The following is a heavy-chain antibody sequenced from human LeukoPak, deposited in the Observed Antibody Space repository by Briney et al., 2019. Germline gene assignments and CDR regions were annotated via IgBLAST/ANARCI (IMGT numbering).Heavy chain of an antibody. CDR3: ARLGGSQEAFDI. V-gene: IGHV1-8*03. CDR2: MNPNSGNT. CDR1: GYTFTSYD. Sequence: ASVKVSCKASGYTFTSYDINWVRQATGQGLEWMGWMNPNSGNTGYAQKFQGRVTITRNTSISTAYMELSSLRSEDTAVYYCARLGGSQEAFDIWGQGTMVTVSS. D-gene: IGHD3-16*01. J-gene: IGHJ3*02.